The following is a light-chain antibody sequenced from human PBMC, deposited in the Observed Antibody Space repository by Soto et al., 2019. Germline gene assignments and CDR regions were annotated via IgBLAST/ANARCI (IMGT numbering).Light chain of an antibody. J-gene: IGLJ2*01. CDR1: SGHSSYA. CDR2: LNSDGSH. CDR3: QTWGTGGGVV. Sequence: QPVLTQSPSASASLGASVKLTCTLSSGHSSYAIAWHQQQPEKGPRYLMKLNSDGSHSKGDGIPDRFSGSSSGAERYLTISSLQSEDEADYYCQTWGTGGGVVFGGGTKVTVL. V-gene: IGLV4-69*01.